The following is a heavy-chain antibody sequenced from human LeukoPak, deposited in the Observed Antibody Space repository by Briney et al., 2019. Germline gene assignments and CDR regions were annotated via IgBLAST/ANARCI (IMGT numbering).Heavy chain of an antibody. CDR3: ARVPSPTYDYVWGSYRSYYYYYYYMDV. J-gene: IGHJ6*03. CDR1: GFTFSSYS. CDR2: ISSSSSYI. Sequence: GGSLRLSCAASGFTFSSYSMNWVRQAPGKGLEWVSSISSSSSYIHYADSVKGRFTISRDNAKNSLYLQMNSLRAEDTAVYYCARVPSPTYDYVWGSYRSYYYYYYYMDVWGKGTTVTVSS. D-gene: IGHD3-16*02. V-gene: IGHV3-21*01.